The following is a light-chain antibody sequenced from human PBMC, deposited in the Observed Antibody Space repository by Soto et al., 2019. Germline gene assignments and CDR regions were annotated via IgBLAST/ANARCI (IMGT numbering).Light chain of an antibody. Sequence: DIVMTQSPDSLAVSLGERVTINCKSSKSVLYSPNNKNYLAWYQQKPGQPPKLLVYWASTRESGVPDRFSGSGSETDFTLTINCLQAEDVAVYYCQQYNNAPQTFGQGPKVEIK. CDR3: QQYNNAPQT. J-gene: IGKJ1*01. V-gene: IGKV4-1*01. CDR1: KSVLYSPNNKNY. CDR2: WAS.